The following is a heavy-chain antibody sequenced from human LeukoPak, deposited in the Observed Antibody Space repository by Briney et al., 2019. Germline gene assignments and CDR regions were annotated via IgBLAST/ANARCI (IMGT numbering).Heavy chain of an antibody. V-gene: IGHV3-23*01. CDR2: ISGSGGST. CDR3: AKTTTVIKMDYFDY. CDR1: GFTFSSYS. D-gene: IGHD4-23*01. Sequence: SGGSLRLSCAASGFTFSSYSMNWVRQAPGKGLEWVSAISGSGGSTYYADSVKGRFTISRDNSKNTLYLQMNSLRAEDTAVYYCAKTTTVIKMDYFDYWGQGTLVTVSS. J-gene: IGHJ4*02.